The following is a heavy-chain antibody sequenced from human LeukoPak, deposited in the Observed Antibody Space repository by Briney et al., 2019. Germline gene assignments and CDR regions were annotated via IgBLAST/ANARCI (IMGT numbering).Heavy chain of an antibody. CDR3: ARDLNYDSSGYENYYYMDV. V-gene: IGHV4-61*02. D-gene: IGHD3-22*01. CDR1: GGSISSGSYY. J-gene: IGHJ6*03. Sequence: TLSLTCTVSGGSISSGSYYWSWIRQPAGKGLEWIGRIYTSGSTNYNPSLKSRVTISVDTSKNQFSLKLSSVTAADTAVCYCARDLNYDSSGYENYYYMDVWGKGTTVTVSS. CDR2: IYTSGST.